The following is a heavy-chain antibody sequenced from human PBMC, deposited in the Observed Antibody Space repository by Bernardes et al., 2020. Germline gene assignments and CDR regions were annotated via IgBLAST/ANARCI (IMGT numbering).Heavy chain of an antibody. CDR2: IDPNSGGT. CDR1: GYTFIGYY. V-gene: IGHV1-2*06. Sequence: SVNVSCNASGYTFIGYYMHWVRQAPGQGLEWMGRIDPNSGGTTYAQKFQGRVTMTRDTSISTAYMELSRLRSDDTAVYYCGVSGISGNYYYGMDVWGQGTTVTVSS. D-gene: IGHD3-10*01. CDR3: GVSGISGNYYYGMDV. J-gene: IGHJ6*02.